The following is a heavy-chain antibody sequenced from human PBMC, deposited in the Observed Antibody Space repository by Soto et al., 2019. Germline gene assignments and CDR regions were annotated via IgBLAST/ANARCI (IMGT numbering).Heavy chain of an antibody. CDR3: ARPPGYISDWYYFDL. Sequence: QVQLVQSGAEVKKPGASVKVSCEGSGYTFIDYYMHWVRQAPGQGFEWMGRISPKSGGTNYAQKFQGSVTMTWDTSRNTAYMELSSLMSEDTAVYYCARPPGYISDWYYFDLWGQGTLVTVSS. CDR1: GYTFIDYY. V-gene: IGHV1-2*02. D-gene: IGHD6-19*01. CDR2: ISPKSGGT. J-gene: IGHJ4*02.